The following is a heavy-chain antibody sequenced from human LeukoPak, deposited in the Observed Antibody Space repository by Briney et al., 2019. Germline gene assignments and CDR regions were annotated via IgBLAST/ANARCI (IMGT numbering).Heavy chain of an antibody. J-gene: IGHJ6*03. CDR2: IGAGDKYT. V-gene: IGHV3-23*01. Sequence: GSLRLSCAASGFTLRNYAMSWVRQAPGNGLEWVSSIGAGDKYTYYGDSVKGRFTISRDNAKNSLYLQMNSLRAEDTAVYYCVRGSLASGVVVYYYYYLDVWGKGTTVTVSS. CDR1: GFTLRNYA. CDR3: VRGSLASGVVVYYYYYLDV. D-gene: IGHD3-3*01.